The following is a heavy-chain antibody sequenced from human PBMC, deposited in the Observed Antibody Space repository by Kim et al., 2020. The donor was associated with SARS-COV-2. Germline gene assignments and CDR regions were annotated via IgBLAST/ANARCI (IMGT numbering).Heavy chain of an antibody. V-gene: IGHV4-31*03. CDR2: IYYSGST. CDR1: GGSISSGGYY. D-gene: IGHD3-10*01. Sequence: SETLSLTCTVSGGSISSGGYYWSWFRRHPGKGLVWIGYIYYSGSTYYNPSLKSRVAISVDTPKNQFSLKLSSVTAADTAVYYCARVIMVRGVSFDYWGQGALVTVSS. J-gene: IGHJ4*02. CDR3: ARVIMVRGVSFDY.